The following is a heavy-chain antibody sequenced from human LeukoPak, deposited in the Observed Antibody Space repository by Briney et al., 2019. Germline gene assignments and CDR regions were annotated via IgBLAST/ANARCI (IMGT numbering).Heavy chain of an antibody. CDR3: AIGRGGQQLGDY. Sequence: GESLKISCKHSEYSFPNYCIGWVRQMPGKGLEWMGIIYPDDSDTRYSPSFQGQVTISADRSISTAYLQWSSLKASDTAMYYCAIGRGGQQLGDYWGKGTPVTVSS. CDR2: IYPDDSDT. J-gene: IGHJ4*02. V-gene: IGHV5-51*01. D-gene: IGHD6-13*01. CDR1: EYSFPNYC.